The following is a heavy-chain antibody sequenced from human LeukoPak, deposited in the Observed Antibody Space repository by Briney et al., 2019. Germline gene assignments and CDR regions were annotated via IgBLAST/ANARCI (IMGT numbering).Heavy chain of an antibody. D-gene: IGHD3-3*01. J-gene: IGHJ5*02. Sequence: GSVKVSCKASGYTFTSYDINWVRQAPGEGVEWMGWMNPNSGNTGYAETLQGRVTITRNNSKSTLYMELSSLRSEDTAVYYCARARPYYDFWSGYSPWGQGTLVTVSS. CDR1: GYTFTSYD. CDR3: ARARPYYDFWSGYSP. V-gene: IGHV1-8*03. CDR2: MNPNSGNT.